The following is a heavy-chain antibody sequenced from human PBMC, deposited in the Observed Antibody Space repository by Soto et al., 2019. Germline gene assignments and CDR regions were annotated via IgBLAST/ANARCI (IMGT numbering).Heavy chain of an antibody. CDR3: ATWHEREHAFDV. D-gene: IGHD1-1*01. CDR2: LYDVDGS. CDR1: GLTISGRKY. Sequence: DGELVESGGGLIQPGETLRLSCAAFGLTISGRKYEAWERQAPGKGLEWVSALYDVDGSFYADSVTGRFTTSSDSSKTTVYLQMNDLRPDDTAVYYCATWHEREHAFDVWGQGTTVTISS. J-gene: IGHJ3*01. V-gene: IGHV3-53*01.